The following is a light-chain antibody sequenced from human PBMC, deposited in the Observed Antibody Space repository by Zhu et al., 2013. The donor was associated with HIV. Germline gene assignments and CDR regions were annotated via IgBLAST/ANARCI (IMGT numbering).Light chain of an antibody. J-gene: IGKJ4*01. CDR1: QSVSNN. Sequence: EILMTQSPATLSVSPGERATVSCRASQSVSNNLAWYQQKPGQAPRLLIYGASTRATGIPARFSGSGSGTDFTLTISSLQPDDFATYYCQQYDSYSLTFGGGTKVEVK. CDR2: GAS. V-gene: IGKV3-15*01. CDR3: QQYDSYSLT.